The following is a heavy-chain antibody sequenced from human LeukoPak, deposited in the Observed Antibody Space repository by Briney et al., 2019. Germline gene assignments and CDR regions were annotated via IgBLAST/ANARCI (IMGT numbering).Heavy chain of an antibody. Sequence: PGGSLRLSCAASGFTFSNNWMTWVRQAPGKGLEWIGEIYHSGSTNYNPSLKSRVTISVDTSKNQFSLKLSSVTAADTAVYYCARVLAPRFMDVWGKGTTVTVSS. J-gene: IGHJ6*04. CDR1: GFTFSNNW. CDR3: ARVLAPRFMDV. V-gene: IGHV4-4*02. CDR2: IYHSGST.